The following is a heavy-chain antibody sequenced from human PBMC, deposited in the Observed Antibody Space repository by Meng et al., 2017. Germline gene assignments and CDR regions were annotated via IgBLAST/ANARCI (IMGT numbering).Heavy chain of an antibody. J-gene: IGHJ4*02. D-gene: IGHD3-22*01. Sequence: QGELGQSGAEVKKPGASVKVSCKASGYTFTSYYMHWVRKAPGKGLEWMGIINPSGGSTSYAQKFQGRVTMTRDTSTSTVYMELSSLRSEDTAVYYCAREKYYYDSSGLEDYWGQGTLVTVSS. CDR3: AREKYYYDSSGLEDY. CDR2: INPSGGST. V-gene: IGHV1-46*01. CDR1: GYTFTSYY.